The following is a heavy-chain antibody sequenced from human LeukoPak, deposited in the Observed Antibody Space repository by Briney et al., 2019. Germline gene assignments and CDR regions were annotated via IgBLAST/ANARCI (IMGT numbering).Heavy chain of an antibody. CDR3: AREPHGSGLLFDY. J-gene: IGHJ4*02. CDR2: IYYSGST. CDR1: GSSLTNYY. D-gene: IGHD6-19*01. Sequence: PSETLSLTCTVSGSSLTNYYWSFIRQPAGKGLEWIGSIYYSGSTYYNPSLKSRVTISVDTSKNQFSLKLSSVTPEDTAVYYCAREPHGSGLLFDYWGRGTLVTVSS. V-gene: IGHV4-4*07.